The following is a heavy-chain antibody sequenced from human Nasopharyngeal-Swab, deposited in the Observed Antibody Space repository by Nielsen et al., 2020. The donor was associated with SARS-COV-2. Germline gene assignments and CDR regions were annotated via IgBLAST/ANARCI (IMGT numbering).Heavy chain of an antibody. CDR3: ARVLEVPPSDYYYYYMDV. CDR1: GSPFSSYA. Sequence: GGSLRLSCAASGSPFSSYAMHWVRQAPGKGLEWVAVISYDGSNKYYADSVKGRFTISRDNSKNTLYLQMNSLRAEDTAVYYCARVLEVPPSDYYYYYMDVWGKGTTVTVSS. V-gene: IGHV3-30-3*01. J-gene: IGHJ6*03. D-gene: IGHD1-1*01. CDR2: ISYDGSNK.